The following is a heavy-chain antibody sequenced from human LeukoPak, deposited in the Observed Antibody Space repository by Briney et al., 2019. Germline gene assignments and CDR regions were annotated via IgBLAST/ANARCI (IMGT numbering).Heavy chain of an antibody. CDR1: GFPFGDYA. CDR2: IRSKAYGGTT. CDR3: TRDQLLPGGYYYYYMDV. J-gene: IGHJ6*03. D-gene: IGHD2-2*01. Sequence: GSLRLSCTASGFPFGDYAMSWVRQAPGKGLEWVGFIRSKAYGGTTEYAASVKGRFTISRDDSKSIAYLQMNSLKTEDTAVYYCTRDQLLPGGYYYYYMDVWGKGTTVTVSS. V-gene: IGHV3-49*04.